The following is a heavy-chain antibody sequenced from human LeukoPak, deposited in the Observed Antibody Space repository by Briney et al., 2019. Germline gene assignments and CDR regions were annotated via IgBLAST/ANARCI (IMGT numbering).Heavy chain of an antibody. D-gene: IGHD4-17*01. J-gene: IGHJ6*02. CDR3: ARCGGDYGDFPGLYYYYGMDV. V-gene: IGHV3-21*01. Sequence: GGSLRLSCAASGFTFSSYSMNWVRQAPGKGLEWVSSISSSSSYIYYADSVKGRFTISRDNAKNSLYLQMNSLRAEDTAVYYCARCGGDYGDFPGLYYYYGMDVWGQGTTVTVSS. CDR1: GFTFSSYS. CDR2: ISSSSSYI.